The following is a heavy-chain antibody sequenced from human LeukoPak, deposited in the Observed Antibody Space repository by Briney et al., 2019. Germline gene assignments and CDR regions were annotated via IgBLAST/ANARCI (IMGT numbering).Heavy chain of an antibody. V-gene: IGHV4-39*01. CDR3: ARVYWSYYYYMDV. CDR1: GGSIGSSSYY. Sequence: NPSETLSLTCTVSGGSIGSSSYYWGWIRQPPGKGLEWIGSIYYSGSTYYNPSLKSRVTISVDTSKNQFSLKLSSVTAADTAVYYCARVYWSYYYYMDVWGKGTTVTVSS. CDR2: IYYSGST. J-gene: IGHJ6*03. D-gene: IGHD2-8*02.